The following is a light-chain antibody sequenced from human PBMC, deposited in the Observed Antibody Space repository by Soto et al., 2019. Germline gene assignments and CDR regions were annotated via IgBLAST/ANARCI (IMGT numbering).Light chain of an antibody. Sequence: EIVLTQSPATLSLSPGERATLSCRASQSVSSYLAWYQQKPGQAPRLLIYDASNRATGIPARFSGSGSGTDFTLTISSLAPEDFAVYYCQQRSNWPLTFGGGTNVEIK. V-gene: IGKV3-11*01. CDR2: DAS. CDR1: QSVSSY. J-gene: IGKJ4*01. CDR3: QQRSNWPLT.